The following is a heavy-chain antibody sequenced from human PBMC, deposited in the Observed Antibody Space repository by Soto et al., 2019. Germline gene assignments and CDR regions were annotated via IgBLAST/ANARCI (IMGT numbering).Heavy chain of an antibody. V-gene: IGHV3-21*01. D-gene: IGHD2-21*02. CDR2: ISSSSSYI. CDR3: ARDLFGVEVVTAIQENVFDY. J-gene: IGHJ4*02. Sequence: GGSLRLSCAASGFTFSSYSMNWVRQAPGKGLEWVSSISSSSSYIYYADSVKGRFTISRDNAKNSLYLQMNSLRAEDTAVYYCARDLFGVEVVTAIQENVFDYWSQGTLVTVSS. CDR1: GFTFSSYS.